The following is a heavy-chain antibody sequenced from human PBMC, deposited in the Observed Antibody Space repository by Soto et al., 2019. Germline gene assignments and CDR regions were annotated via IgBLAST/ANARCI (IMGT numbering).Heavy chain of an antibody. CDR1: GFTFSSYW. V-gene: IGHV3-74*01. CDR3: ARDLGGVSMGY. Sequence: GGSLRLSCAASGFTFSSYWMHWVRQAPGKGLVWVSRINTDGSSTTYADSVKGRCTISRDNAKNTLYLQMKNLRVEDTAVYYCARDLGGVSMGYWGQGTLVTVSS. CDR2: INTDGSST. J-gene: IGHJ4*02. D-gene: IGHD3-16*01.